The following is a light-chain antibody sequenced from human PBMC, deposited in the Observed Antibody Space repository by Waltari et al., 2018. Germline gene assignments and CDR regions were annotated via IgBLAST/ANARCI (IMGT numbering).Light chain of an antibody. Sequence: DIQLTQSPSFLSASVGDRVPIACRASQGISRSLAWYQQKPGKAPKLLIYAASTLQSGVPSRFSGDGSGTEFTLTISSPQPEDSATYYCQQLNSYPRTFGQGTKLEIK. CDR2: AAS. J-gene: IGKJ2*01. V-gene: IGKV1-9*01. CDR1: QGISRS. CDR3: QQLNSYPRT.